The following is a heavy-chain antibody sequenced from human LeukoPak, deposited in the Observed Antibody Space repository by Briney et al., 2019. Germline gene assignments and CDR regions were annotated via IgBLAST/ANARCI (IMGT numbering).Heavy chain of an antibody. CDR3: ERGGRGDYDYVPYYYYYYMDV. J-gene: IGHJ6*03. D-gene: IGHD5-12*01. V-gene: IGHV1-69*13. Sequence: EASVKVSCKASGGTFSSYAISWVRQAPGQGLEWMGGIIPIFGTANYAQKFQGRVTITADESTSTAYMELSSLRSEDTAVYYCERGGRGDYDYVPYYYYYYMDVWGKGTTVTISS. CDR1: GGTFSSYA. CDR2: IIPIFGTA.